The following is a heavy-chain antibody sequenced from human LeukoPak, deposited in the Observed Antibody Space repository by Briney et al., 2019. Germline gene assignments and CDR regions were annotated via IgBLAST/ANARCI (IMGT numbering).Heavy chain of an antibody. CDR1: GGSISSSSYY. J-gene: IGHJ4*02. V-gene: IGHV4-39*01. CDR2: IYYSGST. D-gene: IGHD3-22*01. Sequence: SETLSLTCTVSGGSISSSSYYWGWIRQPPGKGLEWIGSIYYSGSTYYNPFLKSRVTISVDTSKNQFSLKLSSVTAADTAVYYCARSLHYYDSSGYYSSTHYFDYWGQGTLVTVSS. CDR3: ARSLHYYDSSGYYSSTHYFDY.